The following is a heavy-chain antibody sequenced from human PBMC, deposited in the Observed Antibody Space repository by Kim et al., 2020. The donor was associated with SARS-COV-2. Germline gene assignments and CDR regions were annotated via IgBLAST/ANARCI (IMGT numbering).Heavy chain of an antibody. D-gene: IGHD1-26*01. CDR2: ISTNGGST. J-gene: IGHJ4*02. Sequence: GGSLRLSCAASGFTFSSYAMHWVRQAPGKGLEYVSAISTNGGSTYYADSVKGRFTISRDNSKNTLYLQMGSLRAEDMAVYYCARGAPPLRDWGQGTLVT. CDR1: GFTFSSYA. V-gene: IGHV3-64*02. CDR3: ARGAPPLRD.